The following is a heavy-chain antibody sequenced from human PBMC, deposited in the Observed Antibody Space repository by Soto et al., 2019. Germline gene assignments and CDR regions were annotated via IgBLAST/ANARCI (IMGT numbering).Heavy chain of an antibody. D-gene: IGHD2-21*02. CDR3: VNSRCGGDCLQSYPSHYYYGMDV. V-gene: IGHV2-5*02. CDR2: IYWDNDK. J-gene: IGHJ6*02. Sequence: QIALKESGPTLVKPTQTRTLTCTFSGFSLSTSGVGVGWIRQPPGKALEWLALIYWDNDKRYSPSLQSRLTITKDTSKNQVVLTLSNMDHVDTATYYCVNSRCGGDCLQSYPSHYYYGMDVWGQGTTVTVSS. CDR1: GFSLSTSGVG.